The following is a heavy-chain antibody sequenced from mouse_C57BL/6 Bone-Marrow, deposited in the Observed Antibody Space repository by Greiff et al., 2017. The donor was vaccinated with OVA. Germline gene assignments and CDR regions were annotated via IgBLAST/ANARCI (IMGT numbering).Heavy chain of an antibody. V-gene: IGHV15-2*01. CDR2: ILPSIGRT. CDR1: DSAVFPIAY. D-gene: IGHD2-2*01. CDR3: ARFRGLRRASYWYFDV. J-gene: IGHJ1*03. Sequence: QVQLQQSGSELRSPGSSVKLSCKDFDSAVFPIAYMSWVRQQPGHGFEWIGGILPSIGRTIYGEKFEDKATLDADTLSNTAYLELNSLTSEDSAIYYCARFRGLRRASYWYFDVWGKGTTVTVSS.